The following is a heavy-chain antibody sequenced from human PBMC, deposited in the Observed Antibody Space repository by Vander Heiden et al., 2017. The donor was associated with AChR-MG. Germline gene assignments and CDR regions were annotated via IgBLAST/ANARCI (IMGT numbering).Heavy chain of an antibody. D-gene: IGHD3-10*01. CDR3: ARENEDERGVSGWFDP. CDR1: GGSINGDY. Sequence: QVQLQESGPGLVKPSETLSLTCNVAGGSINGDYWSWIRQPAGKGLEGMGRIYSSGSTKYNPSLRSRITMSVDKSKNQFSLKLTSVTAADTAVYYCARENEDERGVSGWFDPWGQGTLVTVSS. CDR2: IYSSGST. V-gene: IGHV4-4*07. J-gene: IGHJ5*01.